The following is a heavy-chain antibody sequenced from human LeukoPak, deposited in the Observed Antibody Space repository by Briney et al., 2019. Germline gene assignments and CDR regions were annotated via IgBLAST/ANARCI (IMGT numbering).Heavy chain of an antibody. V-gene: IGHV1-18*01. CDR3: ARDRATPDWFDP. CDR1: GYTFTSYG. Sequence: ASVKVSCKASGYTFTSYGISWVRQAPGQGVEWMGWISAYNGNTNYAQKLQGRVTMTTDTSTSTAYMELRSLRSDDTAVYYCARDRATPDWFDPWGQGTLVTVSS. J-gene: IGHJ5*02. CDR2: ISAYNGNT. D-gene: IGHD2-2*02.